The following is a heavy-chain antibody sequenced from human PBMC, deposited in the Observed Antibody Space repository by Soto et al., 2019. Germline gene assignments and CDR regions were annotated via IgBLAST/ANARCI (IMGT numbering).Heavy chain of an antibody. V-gene: IGHV3-23*01. CDR2: ISGSGGST. CDR3: AKELGYCSGGSCYLIGYYFDY. J-gene: IGHJ4*02. Sequence: GGSLRLSCAASGFTFSSYAMSWVRQAPGKGLEWVSAISGSGGSTYYADSVKGRFTISRDNSKNTLYLQMNSLRAEDTAVYYCAKELGYCSGGSCYLIGYYFDYWGQGTLVTVSS. D-gene: IGHD2-15*01. CDR1: GFTFSSYA.